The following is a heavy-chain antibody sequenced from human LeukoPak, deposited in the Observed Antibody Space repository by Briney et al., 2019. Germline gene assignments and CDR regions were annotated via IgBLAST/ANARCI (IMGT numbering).Heavy chain of an antibody. V-gene: IGHV4-59*12. CDR1: GDSIKSYY. Sequence: SETLSLTCTVSGDSIKSYYWSWIRQPPGKGLEWIGYIYDSGSTNYNPSLKSRVTISLDTAKDQFSLKLSSVTAADTAVYYCARGRAYYYDSSGYLAYWGQGTLVTVSS. CDR2: IYDSGST. J-gene: IGHJ4*02. D-gene: IGHD3-22*01. CDR3: ARGRAYYYDSSGYLAY.